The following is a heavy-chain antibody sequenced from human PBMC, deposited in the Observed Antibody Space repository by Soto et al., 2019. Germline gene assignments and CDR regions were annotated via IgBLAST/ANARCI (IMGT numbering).Heavy chain of an antibody. D-gene: IGHD2-2*01. CDR3: ARGEGYCISTSCQDPWFDP. J-gene: IGHJ5*02. V-gene: IGHV4-30-2*01. CDR1: GGSISSGGYS. CDR2: IYHSGST. Sequence: SETLSLTCAVSGGSISSGGYSWSWIRQPPGKGLEWIGYIYHSGSTYYNPSLESRVTISVDRSKNQFSLKLSSVTAADTAVYYCARGEGYCISTSCQDPWFDPWSQGTLVTVSS.